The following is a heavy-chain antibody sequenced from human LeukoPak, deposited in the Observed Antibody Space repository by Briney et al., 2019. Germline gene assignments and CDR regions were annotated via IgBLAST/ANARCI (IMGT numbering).Heavy chain of an antibody. V-gene: IGHV4-31*03. CDR3: ARDKTGYDAFDI. Sequence: SETLSLTCTVSGGSISSGGYYWSWIRQHPGKGLEWIGYIYYSGSTHYNPSLKSRVTISVDTSKNQFSLKLSSVTAAVTAVYYCARDKTGYDAFDIWGQGTMVTVSS. J-gene: IGHJ3*02. D-gene: IGHD1-1*01. CDR2: IYYSGST. CDR1: GGSISSGGYY.